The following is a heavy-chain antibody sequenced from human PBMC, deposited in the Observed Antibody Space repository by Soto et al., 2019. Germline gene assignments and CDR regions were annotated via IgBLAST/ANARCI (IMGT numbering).Heavy chain of an antibody. Sequence: GGSLRLSCAASGFTFSSYWMSWVRQAPGKGLEWVANIKQDGSEKYYVDSVKGRFTISRDNAKNSLYLQMNSLRAEDTAVYYCARMLLLGIGGCGYWGQGTLVTVSS. CDR2: IKQDGSEK. D-gene: IGHD7-27*01. CDR1: GFTFSSYW. CDR3: ARMLLLGIGGCGY. J-gene: IGHJ4*02. V-gene: IGHV3-7*01.